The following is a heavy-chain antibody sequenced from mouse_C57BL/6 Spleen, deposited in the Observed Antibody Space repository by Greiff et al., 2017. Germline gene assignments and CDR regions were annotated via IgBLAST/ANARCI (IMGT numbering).Heavy chain of an antibody. D-gene: IGHD1-1*01. Sequence: VQLQQSGAELVKPGASVKLSCKASGYTFTEYTIHWVKQRSGQGLEWIGWFYPGSGSIKYNEKFKDKATLTADKSSSTVYMELSRLTSEDSAVYFCARHESGNYGSSPGRLAWFAYWGRGTLVTVSA. CDR3: ARHESGNYGSSPGRLAWFAY. CDR2: FYPGSGSI. CDR1: GYTFTEYT. J-gene: IGHJ3*01. V-gene: IGHV1-62-2*01.